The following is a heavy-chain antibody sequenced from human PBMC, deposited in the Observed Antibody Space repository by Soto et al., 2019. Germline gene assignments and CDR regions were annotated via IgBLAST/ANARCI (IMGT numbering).Heavy chain of an antibody. Sequence: LRLSCVVSGFSVSNNYMTWVRQAPGKGLEWVSVLHSGGDTYYADSVKGRFTISRDNSKNMLYLQMNSLRGDDTAVYYCARGYYYDGRRSPAGAFDIWGQGTMVTVSS. CDR1: GFSVSNNY. CDR3: ARGYYYDGRRSPAGAFDI. V-gene: IGHV3-53*01. J-gene: IGHJ3*02. D-gene: IGHD3-22*01. CDR2: LHSGGDT.